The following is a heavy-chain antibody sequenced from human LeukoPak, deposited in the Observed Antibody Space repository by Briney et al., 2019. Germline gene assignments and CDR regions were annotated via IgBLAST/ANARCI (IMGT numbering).Heavy chain of an antibody. CDR2: ISWNSGNI. V-gene: IGHV3-9*01. D-gene: IGHD6-13*01. Sequence: PGGSLRLSCAASGFTFDVYAMHWVRQAPGKGLEWVSDISWNSGNIGYADSVKGRFTISRDNAKNSLYLQMNSLRAEDTALYYCAKDASAAGEANFDYWGQGTLVTVSS. CDR1: GFTFDVYA. J-gene: IGHJ4*02. CDR3: AKDASAAGEANFDY.